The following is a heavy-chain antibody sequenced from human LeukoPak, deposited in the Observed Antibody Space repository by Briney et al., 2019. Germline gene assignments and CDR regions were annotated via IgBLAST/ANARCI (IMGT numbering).Heavy chain of an antibody. CDR2: ISSSSSYI. D-gene: IGHD5-18*01. J-gene: IGHJ4*02. Sequence: GGSLRLSCAASGFTFSSYSMNWVRQAPGKGLEWVSSISSSSSYIYYAASVKGRFTISRDNAKNSLYLQMNSLRAEDTAVYYCAKGGYAREVYFDYWGQGTLVTVSS. V-gene: IGHV3-21*01. CDR3: AKGGYAREVYFDY. CDR1: GFTFSSYS.